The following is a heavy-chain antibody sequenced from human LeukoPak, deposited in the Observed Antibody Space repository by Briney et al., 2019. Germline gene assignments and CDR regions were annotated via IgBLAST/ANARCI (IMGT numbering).Heavy chain of an antibody. J-gene: IGHJ4*02. CDR3: ARERISGYASGGIDY. D-gene: IGHD2-15*01. V-gene: IGHV3-7*01. Sequence: DSAKGRFTISRDEAKDSLYLQMNSLRDEDTAVYYCARERISGYASGGIDYWGQGTLVTVSS.